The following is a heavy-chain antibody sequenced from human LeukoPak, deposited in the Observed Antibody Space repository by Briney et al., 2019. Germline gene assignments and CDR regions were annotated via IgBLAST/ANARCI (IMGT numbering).Heavy chain of an antibody. D-gene: IGHD3-22*01. Sequence: PSETLSLTCTVSGGSISSSSYYWGWIRQPPGKGLEWIGSIYYSGSTYYNPSLKSRVTISVDTSKNQFSLKLSSVTAADTAVYYCARDYYDSSGYWGSGYFDYWGQGTLVTVSS. J-gene: IGHJ4*02. V-gene: IGHV4-39*07. CDR2: IYYSGST. CDR1: GGSISSSSYY. CDR3: ARDYYDSSGYWGSGYFDY.